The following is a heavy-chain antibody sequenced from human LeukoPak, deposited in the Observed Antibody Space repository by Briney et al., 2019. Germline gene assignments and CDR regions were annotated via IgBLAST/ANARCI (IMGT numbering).Heavy chain of an antibody. CDR1: GYTFTSYG. D-gene: IGHD3-10*01. CDR3: ARDAQVVGGVISLWFDP. V-gene: IGHV1-18*01. CDR2: ISAYNGNT. J-gene: IGHJ5*02. Sequence: ASVKVSCKASGYTFTSYGISWVRQAPGQGLEWMGWISAYNGNTNYAQKLQGRVTMTTDTSTSTAYMELRSLRSDDTAVYYCARDAQVVGGVISLWFDPWGQGTLVTVSS.